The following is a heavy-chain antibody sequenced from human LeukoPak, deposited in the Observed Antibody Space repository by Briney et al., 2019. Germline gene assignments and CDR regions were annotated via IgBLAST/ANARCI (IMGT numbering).Heavy chain of an antibody. V-gene: IGHV1-69*04. CDR3: ARERDYYDSSGYYRAGAYYYYMDV. Sequence: SVKVSCKASGGTFSSYAISWVRQAPGQGLEWMGRIIPILGIANYAQKFQGRVTITADKSTSTAYMELNSLRSEDTAVYYCARERDYYDSSGYYRAGAYYYYMDVWGKGTTVTVSS. CDR2: IIPILGIA. J-gene: IGHJ6*03. CDR1: GGTFSSYA. D-gene: IGHD3-22*01.